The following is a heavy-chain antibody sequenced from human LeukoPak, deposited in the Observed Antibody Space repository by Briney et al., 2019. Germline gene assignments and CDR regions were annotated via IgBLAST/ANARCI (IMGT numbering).Heavy chain of an antibody. V-gene: IGHV1-18*01. CDR3: AREGAAGTGYYFDY. CDR1: GYTFTSYG. CDR2: ISGYNGNT. Sequence: ASVKVSCKASGYTFTSYGIRGVRQAPGKGLAGMGWISGYNGNTNYAQKLQGRVTKTTDTSTSTAYMELRSLRSDDTAVYYGAREGAAGTGYYFDYWGQGTLVTVSS. J-gene: IGHJ4*02. D-gene: IGHD6-13*01.